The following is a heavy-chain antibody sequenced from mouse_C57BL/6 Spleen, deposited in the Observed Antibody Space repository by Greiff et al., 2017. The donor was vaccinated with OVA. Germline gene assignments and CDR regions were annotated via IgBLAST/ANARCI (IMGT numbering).Heavy chain of an antibody. CDR3: ARPALGPGAMDY. V-gene: IGHV1-18*01. D-gene: IGHD4-1*01. CDR1: GYTFTDYN. J-gene: IGHJ4*01. Sequence: EVQLQQSGPELVKPGASVKISCKASGYTFTDYNMDWVKQSHGKSLEWIGDINPNNGGTIYNQKFKGKATMTVDKSSSAAYMELRSLTSEDTAVYYCARPALGPGAMDYWGQGTSVTVSS. CDR2: INPNNGGT.